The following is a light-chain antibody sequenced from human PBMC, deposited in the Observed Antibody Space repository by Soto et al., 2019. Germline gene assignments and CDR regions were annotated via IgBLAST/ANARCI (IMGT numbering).Light chain of an antibody. V-gene: IGLV2-14*01. CDR2: EVS. J-gene: IGLJ1*01. CDR1: SSDVGGYNY. Sequence: QSVLTQPASVSGSPGQSITISCTGTSSDVGGYNYVSWYQQHPGKAPKLMIFEVSNRPSGVSNRFSGSKSGNTASLTISGLQTEDEADYYCTSYTSSITHLCGTGTKATVL. CDR3: TSYTSSITHL.